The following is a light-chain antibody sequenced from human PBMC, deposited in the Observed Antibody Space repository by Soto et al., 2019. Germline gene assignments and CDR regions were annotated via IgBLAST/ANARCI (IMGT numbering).Light chain of an antibody. CDR2: LGS. Sequence: DIVMTQSPLSLPVTPGEPASISCRSSQSLLHSNGYNYLDWYLQKPGQSPQLLIYLGSNRASGVPDRFSGSGSGRDFTLKISRVEAEDVGVSYCMQALQTPYAFGQGTKLQIK. J-gene: IGKJ2*01. CDR1: QSLLHSNGYNY. CDR3: MQALQTPYA. V-gene: IGKV2-28*01.